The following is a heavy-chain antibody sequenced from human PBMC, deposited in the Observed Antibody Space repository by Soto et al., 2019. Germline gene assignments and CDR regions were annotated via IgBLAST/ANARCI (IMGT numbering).Heavy chain of an antibody. Sequence: QVQLVQSGAEVKTPGASVKVSCKASGYTFATYDINWVRQAPGQGLEWMGWMNPNSGNTGYAQKFQGRLTMTGDTALSIAHMELSSLRNEDTAVSYCARSDGSIFNWVDSWGQGTLVTVSA. CDR1: GYTFATYD. J-gene: IGHJ5*01. CDR2: MNPNSGNT. V-gene: IGHV1-8*01. CDR3: ARSDGSIFNWVDS. D-gene: IGHD2-21*01.